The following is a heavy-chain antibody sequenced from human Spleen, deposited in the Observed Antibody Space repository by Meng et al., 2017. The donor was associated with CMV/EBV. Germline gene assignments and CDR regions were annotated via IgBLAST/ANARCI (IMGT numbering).Heavy chain of an antibody. J-gene: IGHJ4*02. Sequence: QVQLPESGPGLVTPSVTLSLTCTVSGCSISSYYWSWIRQPAGKGLEWIGRIYTSGSTNYNPSLKSRVTMSVDTSKNQFSLKLSSVTAADTAVYYCARGPWGGSYSALPFDYWGQGTLVTVSS. CDR3: ARGPWGGSYSALPFDY. V-gene: IGHV4-4*07. D-gene: IGHD1-26*01. CDR2: IYTSGST. CDR1: GCSISSYY.